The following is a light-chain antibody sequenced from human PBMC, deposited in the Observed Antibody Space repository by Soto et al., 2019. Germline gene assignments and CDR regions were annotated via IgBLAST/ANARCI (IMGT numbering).Light chain of an antibody. J-gene: IGKJ2*01. CDR2: GAS. Sequence: EVVLTQSPGTLSLSPGERATLSCRTSQSVRSTYLAWYQQKPGQAPRLLIYGASTRATGIPDRFSGSGSGTDFTLTISRLEPEDSAVYYCQQYDTSPPTYTFGQGTKLEIK. CDR1: QSVRSTY. CDR3: QQYDTSPPTYT. V-gene: IGKV3-20*01.